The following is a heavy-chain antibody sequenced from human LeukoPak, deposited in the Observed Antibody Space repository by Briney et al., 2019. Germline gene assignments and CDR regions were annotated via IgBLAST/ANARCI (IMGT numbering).Heavy chain of an antibody. D-gene: IGHD2-8*01. Sequence: SETLSLTCTVSGGSISSYYWSWNRQPPGKGLEWIGYIYYSGSTNYNPSLKSRVTISVDTSKNQFSLKLSSVTAADTAVYYCARGRGWSSYYFDYWGQGTLVTVSS. J-gene: IGHJ4*02. V-gene: IGHV4-59*01. CDR3: ARGRGWSSYYFDY. CDR1: GGSISSYY. CDR2: IYYSGST.